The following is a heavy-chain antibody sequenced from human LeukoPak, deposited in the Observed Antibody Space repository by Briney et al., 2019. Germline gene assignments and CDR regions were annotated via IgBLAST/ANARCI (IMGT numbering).Heavy chain of an antibody. D-gene: IGHD5-24*01. Sequence: PGGSLRLSCAASGFPFSSYGMSWVRQGPGKGLEWVSSISGSGGSIYYADSVKGRFTISRDKSKNTLFLQMNSLSAEDAAVYYCVKDDGWVQYANWGQGTLVTVSS. CDR3: VKDDGWVQYAN. J-gene: IGHJ4*02. V-gene: IGHV3-23*01. CDR2: ISGSGGSI. CDR1: GFPFSSYG.